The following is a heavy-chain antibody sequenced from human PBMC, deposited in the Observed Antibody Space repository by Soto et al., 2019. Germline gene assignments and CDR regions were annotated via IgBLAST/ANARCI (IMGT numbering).Heavy chain of an antibody. D-gene: IGHD3-16*01. V-gene: IGHV3-7*01. CDR1: GFTFSSYW. Sequence: EVQLVESGGGLVQPGGSLRLSCAASGFTFSSYWMSWVRQAPGKGLEWVANIKQDGSEKYYVDYVKGRFTISRDNAKNSLYLQMNSLRAEDTAMYYCARVPVWVIGGGFDYWGQGTMVTVSS. CDR3: ARVPVWVIGGGFDY. J-gene: IGHJ4*02. CDR2: IKQDGSEK.